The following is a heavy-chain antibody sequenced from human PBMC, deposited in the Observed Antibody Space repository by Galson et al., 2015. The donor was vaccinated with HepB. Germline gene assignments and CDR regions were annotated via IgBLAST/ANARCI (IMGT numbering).Heavy chain of an antibody. Sequence: SLRLSCAASGFTFSTYAITCVRQAPGKGLEWVSVISGSGAKTSYAASVKGGFIIYRDNSKNTVYLQMNSLRADDTAIYYCAKEPPYCGGDCYSVSDVWGQGTLVTVSS. CDR2: ISGSGAKT. CDR3: AKEPPYCGGDCYSVSDV. D-gene: IGHD2-21*02. J-gene: IGHJ4*02. CDR1: GFTFSTYA. V-gene: IGHV3-23*01.